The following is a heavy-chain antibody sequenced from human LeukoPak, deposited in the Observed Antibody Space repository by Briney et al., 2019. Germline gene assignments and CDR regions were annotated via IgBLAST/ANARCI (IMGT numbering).Heavy chain of an antibody. J-gene: IGHJ6*03. V-gene: IGHV4-59*11. CDR2: FFEVGST. Sequence: SETLSLTCTVSGDSISSHYWSWIRQPPGKGLEWMGFFFEVGSTNYKSSLESRVTMSVDTSRNQFSLKLRSVTAADTAVYYCARVLQNYYHLDVWGTGTTVTVSS. CDR3: ARVLQNYYHLDV. D-gene: IGHD2/OR15-2a*01. CDR1: GDSISSHY.